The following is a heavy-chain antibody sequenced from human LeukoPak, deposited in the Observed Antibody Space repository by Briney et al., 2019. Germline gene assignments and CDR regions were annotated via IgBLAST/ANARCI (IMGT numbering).Heavy chain of an antibody. Sequence: ASVMVSCKASGYTFTSYHINWVRQASGQGLEWMGWMSPNSGDSGYAQKFQGRVTITRNTAITTAYMELRSLRSEDTAVYFCARTTSLTASGYDYWGQGTLVTVSS. V-gene: IGHV1-8*03. CDR2: MSPNSGDS. CDR3: ARTTSLTASGYDY. D-gene: IGHD4-17*01. CDR1: GYTFTSYH. J-gene: IGHJ4*02.